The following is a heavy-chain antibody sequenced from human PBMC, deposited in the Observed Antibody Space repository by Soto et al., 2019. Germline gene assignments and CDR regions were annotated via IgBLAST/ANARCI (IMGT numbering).Heavy chain of an antibody. CDR2: IYYSGST. Sequence: QVQLQESGPGLVKPSQTLSLTCTVSGGSISSGGYYWSWIRQHPGKGLEWIGYIYYSGSTYYNPSLKSRVTISVDTSKNQFSLKLSSVTAVDTAVYYCARGYDSSGYYGTNWFDPWGQGTLVTVSS. CDR1: GGSISSGGYY. J-gene: IGHJ5*02. V-gene: IGHV4-31*03. CDR3: ARGYDSSGYYGTNWFDP. D-gene: IGHD3-22*01.